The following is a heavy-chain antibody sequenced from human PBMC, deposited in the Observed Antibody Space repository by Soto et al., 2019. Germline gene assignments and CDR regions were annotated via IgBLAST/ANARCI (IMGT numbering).Heavy chain of an antibody. CDR3: ARDKDRLQLGGNYYYILDV. D-gene: IGHD5-12*01. CDR2: IMPVFPTP. V-gene: IGHV1-69*12. Sequence: QVQLEQSGAEVQKPGSSVKVSCKASGGTFSSSAFSWVRQAPGQGLEWMGGIMPVFPTPDYAQKFQDRVTITADASTSTTNMELICLRSGDTAIYYCARDKDRLQLGGNYYYILDVWGQGTTVIVSS. J-gene: IGHJ6*02. CDR1: GGTFSSSA.